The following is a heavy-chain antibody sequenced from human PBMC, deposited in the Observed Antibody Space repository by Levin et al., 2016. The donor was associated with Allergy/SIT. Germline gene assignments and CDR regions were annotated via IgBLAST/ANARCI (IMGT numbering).Heavy chain of an antibody. CDR3: ARETEYYYDLSGYYPFDY. V-gene: IGHV7-4-1*02. D-gene: IGHD3-22*01. Sequence: ASVKVSCKASGYTFTSFGINWVRQAPGQGPEWMGWINTNTGNPTYAQGFTGRFVFSLDTSVSTTYLQISSLKAEDTAVYYCARETEYYYDLSGYYPFDYWGQGSLVTVSS. CDR1: GYTFTSFG. J-gene: IGHJ4*02. CDR2: INTNTGNP.